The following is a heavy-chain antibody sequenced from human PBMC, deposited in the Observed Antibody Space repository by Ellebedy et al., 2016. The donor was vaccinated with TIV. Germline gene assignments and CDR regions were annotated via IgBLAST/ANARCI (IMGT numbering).Heavy chain of an antibody. V-gene: IGHV4-59*08. Sequence: MPSETLSLTCTVSAGSISSYYWSWIRQPPGKGLEWIGYIYYSGSTNYNPSLKSRVTISLDTSKNQFSLKLSSVTAADTAVYYCARQRWFGELSWGQGTLVTVSS. J-gene: IGHJ5*02. CDR1: AGSISSYY. D-gene: IGHD3-10*01. CDR2: IYYSGST. CDR3: ARQRWFGELS.